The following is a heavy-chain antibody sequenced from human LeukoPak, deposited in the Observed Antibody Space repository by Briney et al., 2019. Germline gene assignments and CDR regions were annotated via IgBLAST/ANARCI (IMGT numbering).Heavy chain of an antibody. CDR1: GFTFSSYA. V-gene: IGHV3-23*01. CDR2: ISVSGDSK. Sequence: GGSLRLSCAASGFTFSSYAMSWVRQAPGKGLEWVSTISVSGDSKYYADAVKGRFTISRDNSKNTLYLQMNSLRAEDTAVYYCARRSYGDSSFDYWGQGTLVTVSS. J-gene: IGHJ4*02. D-gene: IGHD4-17*01. CDR3: ARRSYGDSSFDY.